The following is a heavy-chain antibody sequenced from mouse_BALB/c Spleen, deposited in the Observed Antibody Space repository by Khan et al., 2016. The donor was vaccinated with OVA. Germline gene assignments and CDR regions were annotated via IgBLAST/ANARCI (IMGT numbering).Heavy chain of an antibody. CDR2: IYPGSGNT. Sequence: QVQLKQSGPELVKPGASVKISCKASGFTFTDYYIHWVKQKPGQGLEWIGWIYPGSGNTKYNEKFKDMATLTVDTSSTTAYMQHSSLTSEDTAVYFCAKGGYYDNSLFDYWGQGTTLTVSS. CDR1: GFTFTDYY. CDR3: AKGGYYDNSLFDY. V-gene: IGHV1-84*02. D-gene: IGHD1-1*01. J-gene: IGHJ2*01.